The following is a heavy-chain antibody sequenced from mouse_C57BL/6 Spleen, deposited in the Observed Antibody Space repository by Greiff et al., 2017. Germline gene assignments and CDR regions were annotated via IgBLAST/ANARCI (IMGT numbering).Heavy chain of an antibody. V-gene: IGHV1-85*01. D-gene: IGHD3-3*01. CDR3: ARGGTGFAY. Sequence: KPGQGLEWIGWIYPRAGSTKYNEKFKGKATLTVDTSSSTAYMELHSLTSEDSAVYFCARGGTGFAYWGQGTLVTVSA. CDR2: IYPRAGST. J-gene: IGHJ3*01.